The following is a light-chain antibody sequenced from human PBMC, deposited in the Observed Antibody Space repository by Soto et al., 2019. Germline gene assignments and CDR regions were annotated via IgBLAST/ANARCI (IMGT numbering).Light chain of an antibody. CDR3: CSYAGSSTFAYV. J-gene: IGLJ1*01. CDR1: SSDVGSYNL. V-gene: IGLV2-23*03. Sequence: QSALTQPASVSGSPGQSITISCTGTSSDVGSYNLVSWYQQHPGKAPKLMFYEGSKRPSGVSNRFSGSKSGNTSSLTISGLQAEDVADYYCCSYAGSSTFAYVFGTGTKLTVL. CDR2: EGS.